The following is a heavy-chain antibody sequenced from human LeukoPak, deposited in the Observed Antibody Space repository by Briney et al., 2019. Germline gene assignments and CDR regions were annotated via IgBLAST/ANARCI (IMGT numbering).Heavy chain of an antibody. V-gene: IGHV1-2*02. J-gene: IGHJ4*02. D-gene: IGHD3-22*01. Sequence: ASVKVSCKASGYTFTGYYMHWARQAPGQGLEWMGWINPNSGGTNYAQKFQGRVTMTRDTSISTAYMELSRLRSDDTAVYYCARGLSSFYYDSSGYPADYWGQGTLVTVSS. CDR1: GYTFTGYY. CDR3: ARGLSSFYYDSSGYPADY. CDR2: INPNSGGT.